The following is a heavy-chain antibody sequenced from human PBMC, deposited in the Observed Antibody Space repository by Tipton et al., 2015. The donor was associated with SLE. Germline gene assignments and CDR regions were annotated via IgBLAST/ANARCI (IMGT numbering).Heavy chain of an antibody. CDR1: GGSISSGGYY. Sequence: TLSLTCTVSGGSISSGGYYWSWIRQLPGKGLEWIGYIRNSGSTHYNPSLQSRVTISVDTSKNQFSLKLSSVTAADTAVYYCARDRSFDIWGQGTMVTVSS. D-gene: IGHD1-14*01. CDR3: ARDRSFDI. J-gene: IGHJ3*02. CDR2: IRNSGST. V-gene: IGHV4-31*03.